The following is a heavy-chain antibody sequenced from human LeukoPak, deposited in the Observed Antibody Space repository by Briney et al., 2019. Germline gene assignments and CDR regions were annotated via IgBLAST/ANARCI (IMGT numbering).Heavy chain of an antibody. CDR2: TRNKANSYTT. V-gene: IGHV3-72*01. Sequence: GGSLRLSCAASGFTFSDHYMDWVRQAPGKGLEWVGRTRNKANSYTTEYAASVKGRFTISRDDSKNSLYLRMNSLKTEDTAVYYCARDRRVVVAATYYYYYMDVWGKGTTVTVSS. CDR1: GFTFSDHY. CDR3: ARDRRVVVAATYYYYYMDV. J-gene: IGHJ6*03. D-gene: IGHD2-15*01.